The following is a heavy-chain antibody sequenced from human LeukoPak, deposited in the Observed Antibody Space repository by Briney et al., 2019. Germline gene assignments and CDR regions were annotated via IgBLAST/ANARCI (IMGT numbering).Heavy chain of an antibody. D-gene: IGHD3-3*01. CDR2: IYHSGST. CDR1: GYSISSGYY. Sequence: SETLSLTCTVSGYSISSGYYWGWIRQPPGKGLEWIWSIYHSGSTYYNPSLKSRVTISVDTSKNQFSLKLSSVTAADTAVYYCARGVYDFWSGYPPFFDYWGQGTLVTVSS. V-gene: IGHV4-38-2*02. CDR3: ARGVYDFWSGYPPFFDY. J-gene: IGHJ4*02.